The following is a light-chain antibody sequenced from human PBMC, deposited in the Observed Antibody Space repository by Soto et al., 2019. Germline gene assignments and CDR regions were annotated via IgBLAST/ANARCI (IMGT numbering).Light chain of an antibody. CDR3: QYYGSSPRFT. CDR1: QSVSSSN. CDR2: GAS. Sequence: EIVLKQSPGTLSLSPGERATLSCRASQSVSSSNLAWYQQQPGQAPRLLIYGASNRATGIPDRFSGSGSGTDFILAVSRFEPEEIAVYYWQYYGSSPRFTFGPGTKVDIK. J-gene: IGKJ3*01. V-gene: IGKV3-20*01.